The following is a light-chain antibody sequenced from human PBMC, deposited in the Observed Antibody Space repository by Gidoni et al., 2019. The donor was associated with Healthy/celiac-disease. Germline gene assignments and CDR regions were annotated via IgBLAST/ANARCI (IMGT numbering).Light chain of an antibody. CDR2: EVS. J-gene: IGLJ2*01. CDR1: SSDVGGYNY. CDR3: SSYAGSNNLV. V-gene: IGLV2-8*01. Sequence: QSALTQPPSASGSPGQSVTISCPGTSSDVGGYNYVSWYQHNPGKAPKLMIYEVSKRPSGVPARFSGSKSGNTASLTVSGLQAEDEADYYCSSYAGSNNLVFGGGTKLTVL.